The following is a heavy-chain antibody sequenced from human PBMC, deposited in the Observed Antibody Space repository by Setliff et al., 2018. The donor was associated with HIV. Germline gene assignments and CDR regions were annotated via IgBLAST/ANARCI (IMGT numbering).Heavy chain of an antibody. J-gene: IGHJ5*02. V-gene: IGHV4-39*07. D-gene: IGHD6-6*01. CDR1: GGSISSSSYF. CDR3: VRAEYSSSSDWFAP. Sequence: SETLSLTCTVSGGSISSSSYFWGWIRQPPGKGLEWIGSVYYSGNTYYNPSLKSRVTISVDTSKNQFSLKLRSVTAADTAVYYCVRAEYSSSSDWFAPWGQGALVTVSS. CDR2: VYYSGNT.